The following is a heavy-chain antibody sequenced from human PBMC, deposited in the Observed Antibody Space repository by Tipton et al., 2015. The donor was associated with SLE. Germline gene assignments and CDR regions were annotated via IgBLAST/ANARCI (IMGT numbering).Heavy chain of an antibody. D-gene: IGHD3-22*01. CDR2: IFYSGSFSGGST. CDR3: ASGDSSGYYFTGYYMDV. V-gene: IGHV4-38-2*01. Sequence: TLSLTCAVSGYSISSGYYWGWIRQPPGKGLEWIGSIFYSGSFSGGSTYYNPSLKSRVTISVDTSKNQFSLKLSSVTAADTAVYYCASGDSSGYYFTGYYMDVWGKGTTVTVSS. J-gene: IGHJ6*03. CDR1: GYSISSGYY.